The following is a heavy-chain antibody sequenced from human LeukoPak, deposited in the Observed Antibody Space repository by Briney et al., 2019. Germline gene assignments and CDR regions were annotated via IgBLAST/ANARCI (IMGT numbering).Heavy chain of an antibody. J-gene: IGHJ3*02. CDR1: GFTFSSYS. V-gene: IGHV3-21*01. CDR3: ARSSYGSGRRGAFDI. CDR2: ISSSSSYI. Sequence: GSLILSCAASGFTFSSYSMNWVRQAPGKGLEWVSSISSSSSYIYYADSVKGRFTISRDNAKNSLYLQMNSLRAEDTAVYYCARSSYGSGRRGAFDIWGQGTMVTVSS. D-gene: IGHD3-10*01.